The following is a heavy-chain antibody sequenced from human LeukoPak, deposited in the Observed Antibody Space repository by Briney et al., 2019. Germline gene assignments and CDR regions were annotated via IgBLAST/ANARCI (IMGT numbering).Heavy chain of an antibody. CDR3: ARHSSSWNPPDY. CDR2: IYYSGST. V-gene: IGHV4-59*08. CDR1: GASIGSDY. J-gene: IGHJ4*02. Sequence: SETLSLTCTVSGASIGSDYWSWFRQPPGKGLEWIGYIYYSGSTNNNPSLKSRVTISVDTSKNQFSLRLSSVTAADTAVYYCARHSSSWNPPDYWGQGTLVTVSS. D-gene: IGHD6-13*01.